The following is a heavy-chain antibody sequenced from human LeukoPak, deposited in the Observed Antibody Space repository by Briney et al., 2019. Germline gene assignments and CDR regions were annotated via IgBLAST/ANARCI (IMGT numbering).Heavy chain of an antibody. J-gene: IGHJ4*02. V-gene: IGHV1-2*02. Sequence: ASVKVSCKASGYTXTGYYMHWVRQAPGQGLEWMGCINPNSGGTNYAQKFQGRVTMTRDASISTAYMELSRLRSDDTAVYYCARVRIAVAGKYYFDYWGQGTLVTVSS. D-gene: IGHD6-19*01. CDR3: ARVRIAVAGKYYFDY. CDR1: GYTXTGYY. CDR2: INPNSGGT.